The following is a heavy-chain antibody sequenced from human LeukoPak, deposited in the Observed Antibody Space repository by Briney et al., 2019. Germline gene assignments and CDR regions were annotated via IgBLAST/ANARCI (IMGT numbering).Heavy chain of an antibody. CDR2: ISGDAGNT. CDR1: GFTFDDYA. D-gene: IGHD5-12*01. Sequence: GGSLRLSCAASGFTFDDYAMHWVRQAPGKGLEWVSVISGDAGNTYYADSVKGRFTISRDNSKNSLYLQMNSLRTEDTALYYCAKSRGYSGYVKGYWGQGTLVTVSS. CDR3: AKSRGYSGYVKGY. V-gene: IGHV3-43*02. J-gene: IGHJ4*02.